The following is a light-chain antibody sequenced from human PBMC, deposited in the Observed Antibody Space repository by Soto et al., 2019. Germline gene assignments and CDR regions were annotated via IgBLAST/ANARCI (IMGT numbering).Light chain of an antibody. V-gene: IGKV1-39*01. CDR1: QDISNL. J-gene: IGKJ4*01. CDR2: AAS. Sequence: DIRVTQSPSSLSASVGDRVTITCRTTQDISNLLNWYQQRPGKAPDLLIYAASTLQSGVPSRFSASGSGTDFTLTITSLQPEDFATYYCQQSYSTLLSFGGGTKVDIK. CDR3: QQSYSTLLS.